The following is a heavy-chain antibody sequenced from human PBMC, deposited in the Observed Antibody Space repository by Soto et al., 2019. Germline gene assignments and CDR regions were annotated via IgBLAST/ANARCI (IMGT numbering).Heavy chain of an antibody. D-gene: IGHD3-16*01. V-gene: IGHV4-31*03. CDR3: ARVRSYGTYFDY. Sequence: QVQLQESGPGLVKPSETLSLTCTVSGGSINSGGYYWSWIRQHPGKGLEWIGYIYYSGSTYYTPSLKSRVTISIDTSKNHFSLKLNSVTAADTAVYYCARVRSYGTYFDYWGQGTLV. CDR2: IYYSGST. J-gene: IGHJ4*02. CDR1: GGSINSGGYY.